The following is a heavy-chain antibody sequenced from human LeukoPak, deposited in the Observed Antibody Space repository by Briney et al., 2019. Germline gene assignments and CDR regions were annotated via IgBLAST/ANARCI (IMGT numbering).Heavy chain of an antibody. V-gene: IGHV3-48*01. CDR2: ISSSSDTI. J-gene: IGHJ4*02. CDR3: ARMSGSHIDY. D-gene: IGHD1-26*01. CDR1: GFTFGPYT. Sequence: HPGGSLRLSCVASGFTFGPYTMNWVRQAPGKGLEWVSYISSSSDTIYYADSVKGRFTISRDNSKNTLDLQMDSLRTEDTAVYYCARMSGSHIDYWGQGTLVTVSS.